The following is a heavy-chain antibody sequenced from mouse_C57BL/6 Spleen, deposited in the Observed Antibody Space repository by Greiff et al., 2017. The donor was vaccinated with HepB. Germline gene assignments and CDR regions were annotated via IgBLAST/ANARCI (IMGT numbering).Heavy chain of an antibody. CDR2: IHPNSGST. D-gene: IGHD2-2*01. CDR3: AIEWLPNYYAMDY. Sequence: VQLQQSGAELVKPGASVKLSCKASGYTFTSYWMHWVKQRPGQGLEWIGMIHPNSGSTNYNEKFKSKATLTVDKSSSTAYMQLSSLTSEDSAVYYCAIEWLPNYYAMDYWGQGTSVTVSS. V-gene: IGHV1-64*01. CDR1: GYTFTSYW. J-gene: IGHJ4*01.